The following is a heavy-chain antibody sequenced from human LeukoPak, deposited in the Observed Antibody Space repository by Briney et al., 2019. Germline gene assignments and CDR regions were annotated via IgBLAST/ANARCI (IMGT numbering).Heavy chain of an antibody. CDR1: GGSISSYY. Sequence: PSGTLSLTCTVSGGSISSYYWSWIRQPPGKGLEWIGYIYYSVSTNYNPSLKSRVTISVDTSKNQFSLKLSSVTAADTAVYYCARARLRNYYYYGMDVWGQGTTVTVSS. V-gene: IGHV4-59*01. CDR3: ARARLRNYYYYGMDV. J-gene: IGHJ6*02. CDR2: IYYSVST.